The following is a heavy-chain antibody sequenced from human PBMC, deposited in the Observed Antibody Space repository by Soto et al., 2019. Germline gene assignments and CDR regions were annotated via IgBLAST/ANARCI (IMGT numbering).Heavy chain of an antibody. CDR2: IIPIFGTA. Sequence: SVKLSCKASGGTFSSYAISWVRQAPGQGLEWMGGIIPIFGTANYAQKFQGRVTITADESTSTAYMELSSLRSEDTAVYYCARTPWEPAWSNYYYYVMDVCGQGTTVTVSS. J-gene: IGHJ6*02. D-gene: IGHD1-26*01. V-gene: IGHV1-69*13. CDR3: ARTPWEPAWSNYYYYVMDV. CDR1: GGTFSSYA.